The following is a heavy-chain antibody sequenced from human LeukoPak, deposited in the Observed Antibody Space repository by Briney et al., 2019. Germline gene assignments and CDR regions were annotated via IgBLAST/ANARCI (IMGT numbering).Heavy chain of an antibody. CDR3: ARDRRQVATTFTPDY. J-gene: IGHJ4*02. V-gene: IGHV3-11*04. Sequence: PGGSLRLSCAASGFTFSDYYMSWIRQAPGKGLEWVSYISSSGSTIYYADSVKGRFTISRDNAKNSLYLQMNSLRAEDTAVYYCARDRRQVATTFTPDYWGQGTLVTVSS. D-gene: IGHD5-12*01. CDR2: ISSSGSTI. CDR1: GFTFSDYY.